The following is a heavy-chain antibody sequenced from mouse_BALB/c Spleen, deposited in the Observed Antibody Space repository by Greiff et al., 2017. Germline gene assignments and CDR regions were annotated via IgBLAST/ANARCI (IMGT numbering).Heavy chain of an antibody. CDR3: ANYGNTAWFAY. Sequence: EVMLVESGPGLVKPSQSLSLTCTVTGYSITSDYAWNWIRQFPGNKLAWMGYISYSGSTSYNPSLKSRISITRDTSKNQFFLQLNSVTTEDTATYYCANYGNTAWFAYWGQGTLVTVSA. CDR1: GYSITSDYA. CDR2: ISYSGST. V-gene: IGHV3-2*02. J-gene: IGHJ3*01. D-gene: IGHD2-1*01.